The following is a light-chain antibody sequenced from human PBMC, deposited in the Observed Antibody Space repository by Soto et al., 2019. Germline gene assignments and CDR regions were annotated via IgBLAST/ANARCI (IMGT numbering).Light chain of an antibody. CDR2: DAS. CDR3: QQYSSYSPST. J-gene: IGKJ2*01. Sequence: DIQMTQSPSTLSASVGDRVTITCRASQSISSWLAWYQQKPGKAPKLLIYDASSLESGVPSRFSDSGSGTEFTLTISSLQPDDFATYYCQQYSSYSPSTFGQGTKLEIK. V-gene: IGKV1-5*01. CDR1: QSISSW.